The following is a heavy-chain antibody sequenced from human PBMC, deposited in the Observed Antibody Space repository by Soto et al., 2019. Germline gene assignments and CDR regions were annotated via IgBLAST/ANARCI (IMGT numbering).Heavy chain of an antibody. CDR3: ASSYDILTGYYGLFDY. CDR2: IYYSGST. Sequence: SETLSLTCTVSGGSISSYYWSWIRQPPGKGLEWIGYIYYSGSTNYNPSLKSRVTISVDTSKNQFSLKLSSVTAADTAVYYCASSYDILTGYYGLFDYWGQGTLVTVSS. J-gene: IGHJ4*02. CDR1: GGSISSYY. D-gene: IGHD3-9*01. V-gene: IGHV4-59*08.